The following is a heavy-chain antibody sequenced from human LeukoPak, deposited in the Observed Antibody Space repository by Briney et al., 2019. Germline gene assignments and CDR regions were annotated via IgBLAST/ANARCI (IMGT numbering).Heavy chain of an antibody. CDR3: ARRIAVAGTLVGDRAFDI. D-gene: IGHD6-19*01. CDR2: ISNTYYTT. CDR1: GFTFSSYA. J-gene: IGHJ3*02. V-gene: IGHV3-48*03. Sequence: GGSLRLSCAASGFTFSSYAMHWVRQAPGKGLEWVSYISNTYYTTYYADSVRGRFTISRDNAKNSLYLQMNTLRAEDTAVYYCARRIAVAGTLVGDRAFDIWGQGTMVIVSS.